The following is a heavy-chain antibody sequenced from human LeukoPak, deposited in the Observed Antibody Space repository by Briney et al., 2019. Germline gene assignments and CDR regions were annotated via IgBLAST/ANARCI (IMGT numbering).Heavy chain of an antibody. J-gene: IGHJ4*02. Sequence: PGGSLRLSCAASGFTFSSYGMHWVRQAPGKGLEWVAFIRYDGSNKYYADSVKGRFTISRDNSKNTLYLQMNSLRAEDTAVYYCAKDPDGSSGYFDYWGQGTLVTVSS. V-gene: IGHV3-30*02. CDR1: GFTFSSYG. CDR3: AKDPDGSSGYFDY. D-gene: IGHD3-22*01. CDR2: IRYDGSNK.